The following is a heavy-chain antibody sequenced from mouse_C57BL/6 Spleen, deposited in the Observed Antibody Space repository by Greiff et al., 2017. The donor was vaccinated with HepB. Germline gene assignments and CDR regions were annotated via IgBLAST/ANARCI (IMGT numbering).Heavy chain of an antibody. V-gene: IGHV5-17*01. CDR1: GFTFSDYG. CDR2: ISSGSSTI. D-gene: IGHD4-1*01. J-gene: IGHJ4*01. CDR3: ARRELGNAMDY. Sequence: EVNLVESGGGLVKPGGSLKLSCAASGFTFSDYGMHWVRQAPEKGLEWVAYISSGSSTIYYADTVKGRFTISRDNAKNTLFLQMTSLRSEDTAMYYCARRELGNAMDYWGQGTSVTVSS.